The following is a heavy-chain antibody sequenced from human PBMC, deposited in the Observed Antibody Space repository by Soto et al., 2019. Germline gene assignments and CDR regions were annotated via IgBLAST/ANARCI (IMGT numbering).Heavy chain of an antibody. V-gene: IGHV3-30*18. D-gene: IGHD3-3*01. J-gene: IGHJ4*02. CDR3: AKDLEDGPYYFDY. CDR1: VVAFSSYG. CDR2: ISYDGSNK. Sequence: GGSLRLSCAASVVAFSSYGMHWVRQAPGKGLEWVAVISYDGSNKYYADSVKGRFTISRDNSKNTLYLQMNSLRAEDTAVYYCAKDLEDGPYYFDYWGQGTLVTVSS.